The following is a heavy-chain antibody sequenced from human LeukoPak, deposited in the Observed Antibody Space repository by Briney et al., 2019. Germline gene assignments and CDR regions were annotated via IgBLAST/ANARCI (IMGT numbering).Heavy chain of an antibody. V-gene: IGHV4-39*01. CDR2: IYYSGST. Sequence: SETLSLTCTVSGGSISSSSYYWGWIRQPPGKGLEWIGSIYYSGSTYYNPSLKSRVTISVDTSKNQFSLKLSSVTAADTAVYYCARQQVVGATFDYWGQGTLVTVSS. CDR3: ARQQVVGATFDY. CDR1: GGSISSSSYY. D-gene: IGHD1-26*01. J-gene: IGHJ4*02.